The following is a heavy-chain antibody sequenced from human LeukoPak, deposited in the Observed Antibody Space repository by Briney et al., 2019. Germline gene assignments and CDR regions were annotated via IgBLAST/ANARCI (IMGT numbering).Heavy chain of an antibody. D-gene: IGHD2-15*01. CDR3: ARDMTFCSGGSCYSLGFDI. Sequence: GGTLRLSCAASGVTFSSYGMHWVRQAPGKGLEWMAVIWYDGSTKYYADSVKGRFTIARDNAKNSLYLQMNSLRDEDTAVYYCARDMTFCSGGSCYSLGFDIWGQGTMVTVSS. CDR2: IWYDGSTK. CDR1: GVTFSSYG. J-gene: IGHJ3*02. V-gene: IGHV3-33*01.